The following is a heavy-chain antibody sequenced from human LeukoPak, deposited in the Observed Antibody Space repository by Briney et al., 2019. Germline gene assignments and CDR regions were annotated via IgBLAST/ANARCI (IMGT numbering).Heavy chain of an antibody. Sequence: GGSLTHSCAASGFTFSSYAMSWVRQAPGKGLEWVSSISRNGGSTYYADSVTGRFTIPRDNSKNPLYLQMNSLRAEDTAVYYCAKDLRSSGWNIRNYYYGMDVWGQGTTVTVSS. CDR2: ISRNGGST. D-gene: IGHD6-19*01. V-gene: IGHV3-23*01. CDR3: AKDLRSSGWNIRNYYYGMDV. CDR1: GFTFSSYA. J-gene: IGHJ6*02.